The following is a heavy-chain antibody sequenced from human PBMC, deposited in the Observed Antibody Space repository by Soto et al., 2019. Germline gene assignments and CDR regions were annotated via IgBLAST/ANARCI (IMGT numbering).Heavy chain of an antibody. CDR2: ISAYNGNT. Sequence: ASVKVSCKAAGYTFTSYGISWVRQAPGQGLEWMGWISAYNGNTNYAQKLQGRVTMTTDTSTSTAYMELRSLRSDDTAVYYCARDRADILIASYLRVCWFDSWRQANLVPVSS. D-gene: IGHD3-9*01. V-gene: IGHV1-18*01. CDR1: GYTFTSYG. J-gene: IGHJ5*01. CDR3: ARDRADILIASYLRVCWFDS.